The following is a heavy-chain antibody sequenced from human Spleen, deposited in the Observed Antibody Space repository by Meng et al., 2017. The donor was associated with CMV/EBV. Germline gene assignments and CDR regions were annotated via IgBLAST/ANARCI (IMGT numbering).Heavy chain of an antibody. CDR2: IYYGGNT. Sequence: GSLRLSCTVSGSPGASISSTSYYWAWIRQPPGKGLAWIGTIYYGGNTYYNPSLASRVTISVETSKNQFSLKLSSVTAADTAVYFCARDWDSPDDDVKTNWFGPWGQGTLVTSPQ. CDR3: ARDWDSPDDDVKTNWFGP. CDR1: GSPGASISSTSYY. V-gene: IGHV4-39*07. D-gene: IGHD1-1*01. J-gene: IGHJ5*02.